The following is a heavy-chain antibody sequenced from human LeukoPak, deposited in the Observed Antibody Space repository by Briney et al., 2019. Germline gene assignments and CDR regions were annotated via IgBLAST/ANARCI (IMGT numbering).Heavy chain of an antibody. Sequence: SVKVSCKASAGTFSSYAISWVRQAPGQGLEWMGRIIPIFGTANYAQKFQGRVTITTDESTSTAYMELSSVRSKDTAVYYCARGTGYSNGWYYDYFHYWAQGTLVTVSS. J-gene: IGHJ4*02. CDR1: AGTFSSYA. V-gene: IGHV1-69*05. CDR2: IIPIFGTA. D-gene: IGHD6-19*01. CDR3: ARGTGYSNGWYYDYFHY.